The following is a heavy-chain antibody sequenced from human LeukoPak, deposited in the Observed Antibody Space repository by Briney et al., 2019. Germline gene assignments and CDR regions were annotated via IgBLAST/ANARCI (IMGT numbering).Heavy chain of an antibody. CDR3: ARGGGLDV. Sequence: GGSLRLSCAASGFTFNGYWMSWVRQAPGKGLEWVANIKQDGSDKYYVDSVKGRFTISRDNAKNSLYLQMNSLRAEDTAVYFCARGGGLDVWGQGATVTVSS. J-gene: IGHJ6*02. CDR1: GFTFNGYW. CDR2: IKQDGSDK. V-gene: IGHV3-7*03. D-gene: IGHD3-16*01.